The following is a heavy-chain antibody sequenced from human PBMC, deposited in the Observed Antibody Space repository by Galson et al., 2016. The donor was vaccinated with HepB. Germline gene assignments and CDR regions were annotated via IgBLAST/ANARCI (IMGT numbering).Heavy chain of an antibody. D-gene: IGHD2-15*01. J-gene: IGHJ5*02. CDR3: AREVVAAHNWFNP. V-gene: IGHV1-2*06. CDR2: MNPNTGGT. CDR1: GNTFPGYN. Sequence: SVTVSCTASGNTFPGYNIHWVRQAPGQGLEWMGLMNPNTGGTDYAQKFQGRVTMTRDTSISTTYIEVSSLTSDDTAVYYCAREVVAAHNWFNPQGQGTLVTASS.